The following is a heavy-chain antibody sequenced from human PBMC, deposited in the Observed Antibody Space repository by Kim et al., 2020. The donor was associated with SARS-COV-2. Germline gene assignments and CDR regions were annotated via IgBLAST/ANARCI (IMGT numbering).Heavy chain of an antibody. J-gene: IGHJ4*02. Sequence: GGSLRLSCAASGFTFSNAWMSWVRQAPGKGLEWVGRIKSKTDGGTTDYAAPVKGRFTISRDDSKNTLYLQMNSLKTEDTAVYYCTTDNGAGYYGAKPRGYWGQGTLVTVSS. D-gene: IGHD4-17*01. V-gene: IGHV3-15*01. CDR1: GFTFSNAW. CDR3: TTDNGAGYYGAKPRGY. CDR2: IKSKTDGGTT.